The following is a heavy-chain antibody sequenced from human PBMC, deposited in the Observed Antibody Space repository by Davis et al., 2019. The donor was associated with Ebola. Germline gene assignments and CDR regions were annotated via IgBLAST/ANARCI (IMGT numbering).Heavy chain of an antibody. J-gene: IGHJ4*02. D-gene: IGHD1-26*01. CDR1: GFTFSSYA. CDR2: IYSGGST. V-gene: IGHV3-66*02. CDR3: ARTPWELMSGGYFDY. Sequence: GGSLRLSCAASGFTFSSYAMSWVRQAPGKGLEWVSVIYSGGSTYYADSVKGRFTISRDNSKNTLYLQMNSLRAEDTAVYYCARTPWELMSGGYFDYWGQGTLVTVSS.